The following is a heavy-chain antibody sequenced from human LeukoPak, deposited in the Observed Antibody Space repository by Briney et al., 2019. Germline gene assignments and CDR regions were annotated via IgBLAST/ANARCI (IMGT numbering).Heavy chain of an antibody. CDR1: GGTFSSYA. J-gene: IGHJ3*02. CDR2: IIPIFGTA. CDR3: TRLTGDSYDAFDI. D-gene: IGHD7-27*01. V-gene: IGHV1-69*05. Sequence: SVKVSCKASGGTFSSYAISWVRQAPGQGLEWMGGIIPIFGTANYAQKFQGRVTITTDESTSTAYMELSSLRSEDTAVYYCTRLTGDSYDAFDIWGQGTMVTVSS.